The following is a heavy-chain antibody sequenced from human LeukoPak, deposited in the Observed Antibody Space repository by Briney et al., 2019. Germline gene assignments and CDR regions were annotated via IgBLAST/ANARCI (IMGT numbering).Heavy chain of an antibody. J-gene: IGHJ3*02. V-gene: IGHV4-4*02. CDR1: GGSISSSNW. D-gene: IGHD5-24*01. CDR2: IYYSGST. Sequence: SETLSLTCAVSGGSISSSNWWSWVRQPPGKGLEWIGYIYYSGSTNYNPSLKSRVTISVDTSKNQFSLKLSSVTAADTAVYYCARVEMQDAFDIRGQGTMVTVSS. CDR3: ARVEMQDAFDI.